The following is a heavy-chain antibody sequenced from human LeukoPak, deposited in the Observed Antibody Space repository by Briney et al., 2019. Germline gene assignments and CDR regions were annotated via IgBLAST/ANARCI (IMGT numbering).Heavy chain of an antibody. J-gene: IGHJ4*02. Sequence: ASVKVSCKASGCAFTGYYIYWVRQAPGQGLEWMGWINPNSGGTNYAQTFQGRVTMTRDTSISTAYMELSSLRSDDTAVYYCAREGHTSGFSVSRGQGTLVTVSS. D-gene: IGHD3-22*01. CDR2: INPNSGGT. CDR3: AREGHTSGFSVS. CDR1: GCAFTGYY. V-gene: IGHV1-2*02.